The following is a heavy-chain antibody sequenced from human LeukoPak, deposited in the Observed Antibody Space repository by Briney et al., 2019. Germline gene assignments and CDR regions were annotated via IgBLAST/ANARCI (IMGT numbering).Heavy chain of an antibody. CDR3: ARDGGLPVAGRRGNWFDP. CDR2: INPNSGGT. CDR1: GYTFTDYY. Sequence: ASVKVSRKASGYTFTDYYIQWVRQAPGQGLEWMGWINPNSGGTNYAENFQGRVTMTRDTSISTAYMELSSLRSDDTAVYFCARDGGLPVAGRRGNWFDPWGQGTLVTVSS. V-gene: IGHV1-2*02. D-gene: IGHD6-19*01. J-gene: IGHJ5*02.